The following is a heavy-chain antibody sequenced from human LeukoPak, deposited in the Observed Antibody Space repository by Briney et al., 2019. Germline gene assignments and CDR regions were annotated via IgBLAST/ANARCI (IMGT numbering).Heavy chain of an antibody. CDR2: IDPSSGVT. CDR3: ARSGSTGYSLDY. Sequence: GASVKVSCKASGYSFTGYFIHWVRQAPGQGLEWMGCIDPSSGVTKYAQKFQGRVSMPRDTSTRTAYMELSRLRSDDTAVYFCARSGSTGYSLDYWGQGTLVTVSS. V-gene: IGHV1-2*02. CDR1: GYSFTGYF. J-gene: IGHJ4*02. D-gene: IGHD3-22*01.